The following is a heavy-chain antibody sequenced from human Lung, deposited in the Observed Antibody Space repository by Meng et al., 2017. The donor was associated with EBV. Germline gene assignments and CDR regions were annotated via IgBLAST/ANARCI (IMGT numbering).Heavy chain of an antibody. D-gene: IGHD6-19*01. CDR2: IYGGGRT. V-gene: IGHV3-53*01. CDR3: ARGGGKVAVAAYFDY. J-gene: IGHJ4*02. CDR1: GFTVSSTY. Sequence: VRLVWSGVGCTNPGVSMRLPCGAPGFTVSSTYLSWVRQAPGKGLEWVSVIYGGGRTYYAVSVKGRFTISRDNSKNPLYLQRNSLRAEDTAVYYCARGGGKVAVAAYFDYWGQGTLVTVSS.